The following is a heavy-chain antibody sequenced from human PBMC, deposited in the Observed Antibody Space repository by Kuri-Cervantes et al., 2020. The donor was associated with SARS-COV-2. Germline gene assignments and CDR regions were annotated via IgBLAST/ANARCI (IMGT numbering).Heavy chain of an antibody. CDR3: TTGQWELQYYFDY. Sequence: GESLKIPCVASGLTFSNAWMTWVRQAPGKGLEWVGRIKSKTDGGTRDYAAPVKGRFTISRDDSKNTLYLQVNSLKTEDTAIYYCTTGQWELQYYFDYWGQGILVTVSS. CDR2: IKSKTDGGTR. D-gene: IGHD3-10*01. J-gene: IGHJ4*02. CDR1: GLTFSNAW. V-gene: IGHV3-15*01.